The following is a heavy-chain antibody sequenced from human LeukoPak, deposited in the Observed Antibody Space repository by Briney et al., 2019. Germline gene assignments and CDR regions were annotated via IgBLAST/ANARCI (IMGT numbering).Heavy chain of an antibody. Sequence: GGSLRLSCAASGFTFSSYAMSWVRQAPGTGLEWVSAISGSGGSTYYADSVKGRFTISRDNSKNTLYLQMNSLRAEDTAVYYCAKDLVVQQWLVLKAPFDYWGQGTLVTASS. CDR1: GFTFSSYA. CDR3: AKDLVVQQWLVLKAPFDY. J-gene: IGHJ4*02. CDR2: ISGSGGST. V-gene: IGHV3-23*01. D-gene: IGHD6-19*01.